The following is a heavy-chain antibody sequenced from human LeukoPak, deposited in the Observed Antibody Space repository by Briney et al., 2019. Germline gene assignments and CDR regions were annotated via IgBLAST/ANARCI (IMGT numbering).Heavy chain of an antibody. CDR1: GFTFSSYS. CDR3: ARDGRGSIVPYYYYYGMDV. D-gene: IGHD1-26*01. Sequence: GGSLRLSCAASGFTFSSYSMNWVRQAPGKGLEWVSYISSSSSTIYYADSVKGRFTISRDNAKNSLYLQMNSLRAEDTAVYYCARDGRGSIVPYYYYYGMDVWGQGTTVTVSS. V-gene: IGHV3-48*01. J-gene: IGHJ6*02. CDR2: ISSSSSTI.